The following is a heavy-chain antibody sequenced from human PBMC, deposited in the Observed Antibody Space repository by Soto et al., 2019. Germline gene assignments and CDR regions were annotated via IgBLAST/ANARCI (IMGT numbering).Heavy chain of an antibody. Sequence: QVQLVESGGGVVQPGRSLRLSCAASGFTFSSYAIHWVRQAPGKGLEWVAVISYDATNKYYADSVKGRFTISRDNSKNTLWLQMNSLRAEDTAVYYCARNLRVIDAFDIWGQGTMVTVSS. V-gene: IGHV3-30-3*01. D-gene: IGHD3-22*01. CDR3: ARNLRVIDAFDI. J-gene: IGHJ3*02. CDR2: ISYDATNK. CDR1: GFTFSSYA.